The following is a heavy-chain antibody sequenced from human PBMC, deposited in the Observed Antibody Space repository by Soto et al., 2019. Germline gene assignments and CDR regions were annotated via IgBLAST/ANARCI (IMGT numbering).Heavy chain of an antibody. Sequence: SVKVSCKASGGTFSSYTISWVRQAPGQGLEWMGRIIPILGIANYAQKFQGRVTITADKSTSTAYMELSSLRSEDTAVYYCATPGIAVAGSLDTAFDIWGQGTMVTVSS. V-gene: IGHV1-69*02. CDR2: IIPILGIA. J-gene: IGHJ3*02. CDR1: GGTFSSYT. D-gene: IGHD6-19*01. CDR3: ATPGIAVAGSLDTAFDI.